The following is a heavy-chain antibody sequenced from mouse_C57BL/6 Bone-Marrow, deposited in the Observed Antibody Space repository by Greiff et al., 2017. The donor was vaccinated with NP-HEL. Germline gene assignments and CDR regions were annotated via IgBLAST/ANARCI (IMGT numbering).Heavy chain of an antibody. CDR3: ARSEVITTVVAPYYYAMDY. CDR2: VYPYNGGT. CDR1: GFTFTDYY. Sequence: VQLKESGPVLVKPGPSVKISCKASGFTFTDYYMHWVKQSHGKSLEWIGLVYPYNGGTSYNQKFKGKATLTVDTSSSTAYMELNSLTSEDSAVYYCARSEVITTVVAPYYYAMDYWGQGTSVTVSS. V-gene: IGHV1-36*01. D-gene: IGHD1-1*01. J-gene: IGHJ4*01.